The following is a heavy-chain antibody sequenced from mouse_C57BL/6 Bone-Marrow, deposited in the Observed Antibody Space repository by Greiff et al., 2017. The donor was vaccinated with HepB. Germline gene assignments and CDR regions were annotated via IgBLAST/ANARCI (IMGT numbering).Heavy chain of an antibody. CDR3: SRRYSYVDV. Sequence: EVKLVESGGGLVQPGESLKLSCESNEYEFPSHDMSWVRKTPEKRLELVAAINSDGGSTYYPDNMERRFSISRDKTKKTLYLQRSSLRSEDTALYYCSRRYSYVDVWGTGTTVTVSS. CDR1: EYEFPSHD. CDR2: INSDGGST. V-gene: IGHV5-2*03. J-gene: IGHJ1*03.